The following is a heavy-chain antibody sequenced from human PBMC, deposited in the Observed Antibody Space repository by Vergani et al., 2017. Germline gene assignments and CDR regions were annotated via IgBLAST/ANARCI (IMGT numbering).Heavy chain of an antibody. Sequence: EVQLVESGGGLVQPGGSLRLSCAASGFTFSSYDMHWVRQATGKGLEWVSAIGTAGDTYYPGSVKGRFTISRENAKNSLYLQMNSLRAGDTAVYYCATVRPLEWFLLEFDPWGQGTLVTVSS. CDR1: GFTFSSYD. CDR2: IGTAGDT. D-gene: IGHD3-3*01. CDR3: ATVRPLEWFLLEFDP. V-gene: IGHV3-13*01. J-gene: IGHJ5*02.